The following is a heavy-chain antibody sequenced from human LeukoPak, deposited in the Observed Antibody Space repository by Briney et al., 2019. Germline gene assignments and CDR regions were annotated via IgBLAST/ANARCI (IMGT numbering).Heavy chain of an antibody. Sequence: GGSLRLSCSASGFTFSNYGMHWVRQVPGKGLEWVAAIWFDGIRKYYADSVKGRLTISRDNSKNTLYLQMNSLRAEDTAVYYCARDLEDSSPFGAFDMWGQGTMVTVSS. J-gene: IGHJ3*02. CDR1: GFTFSNYG. CDR3: ARDLEDSSPFGAFDM. V-gene: IGHV3-33*01. CDR2: IWFDGIRK. D-gene: IGHD3-22*01.